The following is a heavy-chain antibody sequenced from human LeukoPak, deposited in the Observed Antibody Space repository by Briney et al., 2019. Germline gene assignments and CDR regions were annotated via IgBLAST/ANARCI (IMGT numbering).Heavy chain of an antibody. D-gene: IGHD3-22*01. CDR2: IIPIFGTT. V-gene: IGHV1-69*06. Sequence: SVKVSCKASGGTFSNCAISWVRQAPGQGLEWMGGIIPIFGTTNYAQKFQGRVTITADKSTSAVYMELSSLKSEDTAVYYCARGSDYYDSSGSYFFDYWGQGTLVTVSS. J-gene: IGHJ4*02. CDR3: ARGSDYYDSSGSYFFDY. CDR1: GGTFSNCA.